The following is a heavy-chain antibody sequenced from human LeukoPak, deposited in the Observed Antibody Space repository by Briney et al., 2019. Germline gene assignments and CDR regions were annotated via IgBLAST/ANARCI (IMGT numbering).Heavy chain of an antibody. D-gene: IGHD4-23*01. J-gene: IGHJ3*02. CDR3: ATVPNNYGGNPGSWDI. Sequence: GASVKVSCKVSGYTLTELSMHWVRQAPGKGLEWMGGFDPEDGETIYAQKFQGRVTMTEDTSTDTAYMELSSLRSEDTAVYYCATVPNNYGGNPGSWDIWGQGTMVTVSS. CDR2: FDPEDGET. V-gene: IGHV1-24*01. CDR1: GYTLTELS.